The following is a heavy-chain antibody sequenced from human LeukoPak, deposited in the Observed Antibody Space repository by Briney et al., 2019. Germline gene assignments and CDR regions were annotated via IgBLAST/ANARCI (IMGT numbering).Heavy chain of an antibody. V-gene: IGHV1-18*01. D-gene: IGHD3-10*01. Sequence: ASVKVSCKASGYTFTSYGISWVRQAPGQGLEWMGWISAYNGNTNYAQKPQGRVTMTTDTSTSTAYMELRSLRSDDTAVYYCARSSDLWFGELFLFDYWGQGTLVTVSS. CDR1: GYTFTSYG. J-gene: IGHJ4*02. CDR2: ISAYNGNT. CDR3: ARSSDLWFGELFLFDY.